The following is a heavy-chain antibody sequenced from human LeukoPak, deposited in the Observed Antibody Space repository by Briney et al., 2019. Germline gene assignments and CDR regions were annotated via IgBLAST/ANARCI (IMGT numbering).Heavy chain of an antibody. D-gene: IGHD3-3*01. V-gene: IGHV4-30-4*01. CDR2: IYYRGST. CDR3: ARVIFLEWFTDY. CDR1: GGSISSGDYY. Sequence: SSETLSLTCTVSGGSISSGDYYWSWIRQPPGEGLEWIGYIYYRGSTYYNPSLKSRVTISVDTSKNQFSLKLSSVTAADTAVYYCARVIFLEWFTDYWGQGTLVTVSS. J-gene: IGHJ4*02.